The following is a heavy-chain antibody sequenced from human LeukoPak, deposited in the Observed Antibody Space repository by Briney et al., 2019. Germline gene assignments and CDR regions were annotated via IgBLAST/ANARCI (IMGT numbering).Heavy chain of an antibody. CDR3: AKLGMGYCSSTSCYVDY. CDR2: IRYDGSNK. J-gene: IGHJ4*02. CDR1: GFTFSSYG. D-gene: IGHD2-2*01. Sequence: GGSLRLSCAASGFTFSSYGMHWVRQAPGKGLEGVAFIRYDGSNKYYADSVKGRFTISRDNSKNTLYLQMNSLRAEDTAVYYCAKLGMGYCSSTSCYVDYWGQGTLVTVSS. V-gene: IGHV3-30*02.